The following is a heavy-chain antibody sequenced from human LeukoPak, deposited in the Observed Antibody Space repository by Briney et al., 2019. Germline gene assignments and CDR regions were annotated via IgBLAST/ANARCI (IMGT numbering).Heavy chain of an antibody. CDR2: IYYSGST. J-gene: IGHJ4*02. V-gene: IGHV4-59*01. CDR3: ARGLSGYRPVDY. Sequence: SETLSLTCTVSGGSISSYYWSWIRQPPGKGLGWIGYIYYSGSTNYNPSLKSRVTISVDTSKNQFSLKLSSVTAADTAVYYCARGLSGYRPVDYWGQGTLVTVSS. CDR1: GGSISSYY. D-gene: IGHD3-9*01.